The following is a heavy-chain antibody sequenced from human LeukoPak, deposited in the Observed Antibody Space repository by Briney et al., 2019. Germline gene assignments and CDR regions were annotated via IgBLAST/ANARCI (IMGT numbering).Heavy chain of an antibody. CDR3: ARDPGYSSGWYVYYMDA. Sequence: SEALSLTCTVSGGSISSGSYYWSWIRQPAGKGLEWIGRIYTSGSTNYNPSLKSRVTISVDTSKNQFSLKLSSVTAADTAVYYCARDPGYSSGWYVYYMDAWGKGTTVTVSS. D-gene: IGHD6-19*01. CDR1: GGSISSGSYY. CDR2: IYTSGST. J-gene: IGHJ6*03. V-gene: IGHV4-61*02.